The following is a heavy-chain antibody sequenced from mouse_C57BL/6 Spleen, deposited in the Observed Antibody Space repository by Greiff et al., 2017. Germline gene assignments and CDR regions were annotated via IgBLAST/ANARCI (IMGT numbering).Heavy chain of an antibody. V-gene: IGHV1-11*01. CDR1: GYTFTDHF. Sequence: VQLQQSGPELASPGASVTLSCKASGYTFTDHFMNWVKKRPGQGLEWIGRIYPVSGETNYNQKFMGKATLSVDRSSSTVYMVLNSLTSEDSAVYYCARSSTYYYAMDYWGQGTSVTVSS. CDR2: IYPVSGET. J-gene: IGHJ4*01. D-gene: IGHD5-1*01. CDR3: ARSSTYYYAMDY.